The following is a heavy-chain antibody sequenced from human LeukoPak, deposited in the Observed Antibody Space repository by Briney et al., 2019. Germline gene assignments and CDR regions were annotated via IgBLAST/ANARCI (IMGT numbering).Heavy chain of an antibody. J-gene: IGHJ5*02. CDR3: ARRYCSSTSCYIDP. V-gene: IGHV4-59*01. CDR2: IYYSGST. D-gene: IGHD2-2*01. CDR1: GGSISSYY. Sequence: SETLSLTCTVSGGSISSYYWSWIRQPPGKGLEWIGYIYYSGSTNYNPSLKSQVTISVDTSKNQFSLKLSSVTAADTAVYYCARRYCSSTSCYIDPWGQGTLVTVSS.